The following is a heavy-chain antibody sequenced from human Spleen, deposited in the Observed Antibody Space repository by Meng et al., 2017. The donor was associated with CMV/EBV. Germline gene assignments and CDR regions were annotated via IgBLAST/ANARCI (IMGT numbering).Heavy chain of an antibody. J-gene: IGHJ5*02. CDR1: GFTFLPEA. V-gene: IGHV3-23*01. CDR2: ISVSGGST. CDR3: AKSNGNWFDP. D-gene: IGHD4/OR15-4a*01. Sequence: LSCAVSGFTFLPEAMSWVRQAPGKGLEWVSSISVSGGSTYYADSVKGRFTISRDNSKSTLYLQMSSLRADDTAVYYCAKSNGNWFDPWGQGTLVTVSS.